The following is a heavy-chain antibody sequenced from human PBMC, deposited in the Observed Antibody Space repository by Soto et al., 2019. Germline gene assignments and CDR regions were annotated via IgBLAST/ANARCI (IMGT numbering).Heavy chain of an antibody. V-gene: IGHV4-59*01. D-gene: IGHD6-19*01. CDR2: IYYSGGT. CDR3: ARDRSSGWYGNNWFDP. Sequence: PSETLSLTCTVSGGSISSYYWSWIRQPPGKGLEWIGYIYYSGGTNYNPSLKSRVTISVDTSKNQFSLKLSSVTAADTAVYYCARDRSSGWYGNNWFDPWGQGTLVTVSS. CDR1: GGSISSYY. J-gene: IGHJ5*02.